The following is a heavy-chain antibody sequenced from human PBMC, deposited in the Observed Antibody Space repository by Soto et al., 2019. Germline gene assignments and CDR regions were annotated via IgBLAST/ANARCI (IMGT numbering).Heavy chain of an antibody. CDR1: GGSISSGDYY. V-gene: IGHV4-30-4*01. CDR2: IYYSGST. CDR3: AGMYANYYYGMDV. Sequence: PSETLSLTCTVSGGSISSGDYYWSWIRQPPGKGLEWIGYIYYSGSTYYNPSLKSRVTISVDTSKNQFSLKLSSVTAADTAVYYCAGMYANYYYGMDVWGQGTTVTVSS. D-gene: IGHD2-8*01. J-gene: IGHJ6*02.